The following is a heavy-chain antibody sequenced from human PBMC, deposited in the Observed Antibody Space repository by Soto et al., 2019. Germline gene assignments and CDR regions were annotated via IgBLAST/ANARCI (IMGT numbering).Heavy chain of an antibody. Sequence: PSETLSLTCTVSGGSISSSSYYWGWIRQPPGKGLEWIGSIYYSGSTYYNPSLKSRVTISVDTSKNQFSLKLSSVTAADTAVYYCARLWFGELLNWFDPWGQGTLVTVSS. CDR1: GGSISSSSYY. CDR2: IYYSGST. J-gene: IGHJ5*02. CDR3: ARLWFGELLNWFDP. D-gene: IGHD3-10*01. V-gene: IGHV4-39*01.